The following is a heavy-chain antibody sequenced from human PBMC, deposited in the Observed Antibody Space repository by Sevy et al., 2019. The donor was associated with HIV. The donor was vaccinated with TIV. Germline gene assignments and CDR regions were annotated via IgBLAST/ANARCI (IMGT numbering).Heavy chain of an antibody. D-gene: IGHD3-10*01. V-gene: IGHV3-30*18. CDR1: GFTFRTSG. J-gene: IGHJ4*02. CDR2: ISYDEAHK. CDR3: AKDYSAGITMVRGAYRARGDYFDY. Sequence: GGSLRLSCVTSGFTFRTSGMHWVRQSPGKGLEWMAVISYDEAHKNYADSVTGRFSTSKDNSKNTLYLQMSSLRTEDTAVYYCAKDYSAGITMVRGAYRARGDYFDYWGQGTQVTVSS.